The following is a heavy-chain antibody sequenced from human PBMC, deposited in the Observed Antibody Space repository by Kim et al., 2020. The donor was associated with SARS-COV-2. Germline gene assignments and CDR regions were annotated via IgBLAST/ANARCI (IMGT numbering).Heavy chain of an antibody. Sequence: GGSLRLSCTVSGYTFADYAMHWVRQAPGKGLEWVSGISWNSYTINYADSVRGRFTISRDNAKNSLYLQMNSLRTEDTALYYCAKRAGYGDILWYFDPWGRGALVTVSA. D-gene: IGHD4-17*01. V-gene: IGHV3-9*01. CDR3: AKRAGYGDILWYFDP. CDR2: ISWNSYTI. CDR1: GYTFADYA. J-gene: IGHJ2*01.